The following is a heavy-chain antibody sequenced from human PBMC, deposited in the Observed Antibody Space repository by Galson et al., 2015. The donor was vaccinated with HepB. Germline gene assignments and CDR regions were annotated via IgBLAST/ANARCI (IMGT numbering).Heavy chain of an antibody. CDR1: GGSISSGGYY. J-gene: IGHJ4*02. Sequence: TLSLTCTVSGGSISSGGYYWSWIRQHPGKGLEWIGYIYYSGSTYYNPSLKSRVTISVDTSKNQFSLKLSSVTAADTAVYYCARGNSQAFQLSYWGQGTLVTVSS. CDR2: IYYSGST. CDR3: ARGNSQAFQLSY. V-gene: IGHV4-31*03. D-gene: IGHD2-2*01.